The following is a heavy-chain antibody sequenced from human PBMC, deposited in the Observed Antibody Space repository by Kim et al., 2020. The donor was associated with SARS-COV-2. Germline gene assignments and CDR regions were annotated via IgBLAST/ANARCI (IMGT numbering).Heavy chain of an antibody. D-gene: IGHD3-10*01. J-gene: IGHJ6*02. CDR2: IIPIFGTA. CDR1: GGTFSSYA. CDR3: ARDTPVRGSGSYYNRLGYYYYGMDV. V-gene: IGHV1-69*13. Sequence: SVKVSCKASGGTFSSYAISWVRQAPGQGLEWMGGIIPIFGTANYAQKFQGRVTITADESTSTAYMELSSLRSEDTAVYYCARDTPVRGSGSYYNRLGYYYYGMDVWGQGTTVTVSS.